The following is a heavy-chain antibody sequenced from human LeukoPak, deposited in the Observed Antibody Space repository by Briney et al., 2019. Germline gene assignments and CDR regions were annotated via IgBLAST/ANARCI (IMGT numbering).Heavy chain of an antibody. CDR3: AKDCSGGSCYSGFDY. D-gene: IGHD2-15*01. V-gene: IGHV3-23*01. Sequence: GGSLTLSCAASGFTFSSYATSWVRQPPGKGLEWVSAISGSGGSTYYAGSVWGRFTISRDNSKNTLYLQMNSLRAEDTAVYYCAKDCSGGSCYSGFDYWGQGTLVTVSS. J-gene: IGHJ4*02. CDR2: ISGSGGST. CDR1: GFTFSSYA.